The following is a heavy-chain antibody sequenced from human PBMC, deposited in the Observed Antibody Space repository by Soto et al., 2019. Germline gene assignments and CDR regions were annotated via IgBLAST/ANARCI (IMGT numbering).Heavy chain of an antibody. V-gene: IGHV1-8*01. Sequence: QVQLVQSGAEVKKPGASVKVSCKTSGYAFTSNDITWVRQATGQGLEWMGWMNANSGSTGYAQKFQGRVTITRNTSISTAYLELSSLRSEDTAVYYCARDSTSPDYWGQGTLVTVSS. CDR3: ARDSTSPDY. J-gene: IGHJ4*02. D-gene: IGHD2-2*01. CDR1: GYAFTSND. CDR2: MNANSGST.